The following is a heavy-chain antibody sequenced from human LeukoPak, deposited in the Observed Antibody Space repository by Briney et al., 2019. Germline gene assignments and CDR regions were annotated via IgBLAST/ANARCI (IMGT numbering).Heavy chain of an antibody. CDR2: ISYDGSNK. J-gene: IGHJ3*02. CDR1: GFTFSSYG. D-gene: IGHD1-14*01. Sequence: GGSLRLSCAASGFTFSSYGMHWVRQAPGKGLEWVAVISYDGSNKYYADSVKGRFTISRDNSKNTQYLQMNSLRAEDTAVYYCARDGISDAFDIWGQGTMVTVSS. CDR3: ARDGISDAFDI. V-gene: IGHV3-30*03.